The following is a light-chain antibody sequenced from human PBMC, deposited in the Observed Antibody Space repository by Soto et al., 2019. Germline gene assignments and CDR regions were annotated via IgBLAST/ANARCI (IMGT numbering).Light chain of an antibody. CDR1: QSVGHN. Sequence: DIVMTQSPVTLSVSPGDRATLSCRASQSVGHNLAWFQQKPGQAPRRLIYGASAGATGIPDRFSGSGFGTEFPLTISGLQSEVLAVYYCQQYNSWPRTFGQGTKVEMK. CDR2: GAS. J-gene: IGKJ1*01. CDR3: QQYNSWPRT. V-gene: IGKV3-15*01.